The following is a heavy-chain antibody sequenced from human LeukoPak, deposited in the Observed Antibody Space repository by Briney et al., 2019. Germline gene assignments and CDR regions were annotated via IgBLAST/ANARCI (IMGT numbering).Heavy chain of an antibody. J-gene: IGHJ5*02. Sequence: SETLSXTXTVSGGSXXXXXXXXIRQXPGKGLEWIGXIYYXXXXXYXPSXXSRXXXXXXXSKNQFSLKLSSVTAADTAVYYCARLNGGPWGQGTLVTVSS. CDR2: IYYXXXX. V-gene: IGHV4-59*08. D-gene: IGHD2-8*01. CDR1: GGSXXXXX. CDR3: ARLNGGP.